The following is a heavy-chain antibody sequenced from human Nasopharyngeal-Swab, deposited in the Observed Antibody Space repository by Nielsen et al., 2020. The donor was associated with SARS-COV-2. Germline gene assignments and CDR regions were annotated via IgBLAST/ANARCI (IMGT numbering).Heavy chain of an antibody. J-gene: IGHJ4*02. D-gene: IGHD3-10*01. CDR3: GAYYYGSGTDFDY. V-gene: IGHV3-64D*06. CDR1: GFTFSSYA. Sequence: GGSLRLSCSASGFTFSSYAMHWVRQAPGKGLEYVSAISSNGGSTHYADSVKGRFTISRDNSKNTLYLQMSSLRAEDTAVYYCGAYYYGSGTDFDYWGQGTLVTVSS. CDR2: ISSNGGST.